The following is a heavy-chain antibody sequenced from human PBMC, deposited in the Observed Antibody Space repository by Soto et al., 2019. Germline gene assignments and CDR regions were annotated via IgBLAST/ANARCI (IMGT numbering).Heavy chain of an antibody. V-gene: IGHV3-23*01. CDR1: VFTVSSYD. CDR3: ARGVLSDSGTCY. J-gene: IGHJ4*02. Sequence: VXLSCAASVFTVSSYDMSWVRQAPGKGLEWVSVISGSGGSTYYADSVKGRFTISRDNSKNSLYLQMNSLRAEDTAVYYCARGVLSDSGTCYWGRGTLVTVSS. CDR2: ISGSGGST. D-gene: IGHD2-15*01.